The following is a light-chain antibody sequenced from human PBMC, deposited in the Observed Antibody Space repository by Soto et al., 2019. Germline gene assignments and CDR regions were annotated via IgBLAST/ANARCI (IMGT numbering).Light chain of an antibody. CDR1: QSISGW. CDR2: KTS. J-gene: IGKJ3*01. CDR3: QQYGGSPLFT. Sequence: DIQMTQSPSTLSASVGDRVTITCRASQSISGWLAWYQQKPGRAPKLLIYKTSSLESGVPSRFSGSGSGTDFTLTISRLEPEDFAVYSCQQYGGSPLFTFGPGTRVDFK. V-gene: IGKV1-5*03.